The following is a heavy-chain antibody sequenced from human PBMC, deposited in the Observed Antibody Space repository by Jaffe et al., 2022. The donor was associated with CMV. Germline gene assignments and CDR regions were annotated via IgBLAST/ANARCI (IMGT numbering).Heavy chain of an antibody. CDR2: VFYTGST. Sequence: QVQLQESGPGLVKPSETLSLTCTVSGGSISNYYWSWVRQPPGEGLEWIGYVFYTGSTNYNPSLKSRVTISVDTSKNQFSLKLSAVTAADTAVYYCARGLRAYTYGPWDYWGQGSLVIVSS. CDR1: GGSISNYY. J-gene: IGHJ4*02. CDR3: ARGLRAYTYGPWDY. V-gene: IGHV4-59*01. D-gene: IGHD5-18*01.